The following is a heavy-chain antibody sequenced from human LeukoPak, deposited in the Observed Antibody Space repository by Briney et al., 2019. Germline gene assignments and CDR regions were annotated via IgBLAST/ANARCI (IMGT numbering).Heavy chain of an antibody. V-gene: IGHV3-23*01. CDR1: GFTFSSYA. CDR2: ISGSGGST. D-gene: IGHD3-16*01. CDR3: ARDHLRGGKTPDY. J-gene: IGHJ4*02. Sequence: PGGSLRLSCAASGFTFSSYAMSWVRQAPGKGLEWVSAISGSGGSTYYADSVKGRFTISRDNSKNTLYLQMNSLRAEDTAVYYCARDHLRGGKTPDYWGQGTLVTVSS.